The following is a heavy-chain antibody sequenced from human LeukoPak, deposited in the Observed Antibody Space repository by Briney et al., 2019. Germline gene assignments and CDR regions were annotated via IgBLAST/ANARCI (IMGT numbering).Heavy chain of an antibody. Sequence: GGSLRLSCAASGFPFRDYYMTWIRQAPGKGLEWVSAISGSGGSTYYADSVKGRFTISRDNSKNTLYLQMNSLRAEDTAVYYCAKDGYYYDSSGYYDYWGQGTLVTVSS. CDR3: AKDGYYYDSSGYYDY. J-gene: IGHJ4*02. V-gene: IGHV3-23*01. CDR2: ISGSGGST. CDR1: GFPFRDYY. D-gene: IGHD3-22*01.